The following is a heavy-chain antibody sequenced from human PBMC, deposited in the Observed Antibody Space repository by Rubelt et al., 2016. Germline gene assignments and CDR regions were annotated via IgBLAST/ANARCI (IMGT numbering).Heavy chain of an antibody. CDR3: ARERDDYGDY. V-gene: IGHV1-18*01. Sequence: QVQLVQSGAEVKKPGASVKVSCKASGYTFTSYGISWVRQAPGQGLEWMGWIGAYNGNTNYAQKLKGRVTMTQETSQSTAYMELRSLRSEDTAVYYCARERDDYGDYWGQGTLVTVSS. CDR1: GYTFTSYG. J-gene: IGHJ4*02. CDR2: IGAYNGNT. D-gene: IGHD5-24*01.